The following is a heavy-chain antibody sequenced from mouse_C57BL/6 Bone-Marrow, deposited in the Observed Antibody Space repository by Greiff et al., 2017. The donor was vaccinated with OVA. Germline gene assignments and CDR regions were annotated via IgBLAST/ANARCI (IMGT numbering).Heavy chain of an antibody. Sequence: VQLQESGAELARPGASVKLSCKASGYTFTSYGISWVKQRTGQGLEWIGEIYPRSGNTYYNEKFKSKATLTVDKPSSTAYMQLSSLTSEDSAVYYCARSSHWYFDVWGTGTTVTVSS. D-gene: IGHD1-1*01. CDR3: ARSSHWYFDV. CDR2: IYPRSGNT. V-gene: IGHV1-81*01. CDR1: GYTFTSYG. J-gene: IGHJ1*03.